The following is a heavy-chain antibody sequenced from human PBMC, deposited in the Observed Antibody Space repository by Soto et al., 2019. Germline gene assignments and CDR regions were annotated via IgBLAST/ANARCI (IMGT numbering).Heavy chain of an antibody. Sequence: GGSLRLSXGASGFPFNTHGMAWVRQAPGKGLEWVPGISGGGDRTQYADGVKGRFTISRDNSKNTLYLQMNSLRAEDTAVYYCARDGEVAATFAFDIWGQGTMVTVSS. CDR2: ISGGGDRT. CDR3: ARDGEVAATFAFDI. D-gene: IGHD2-15*01. V-gene: IGHV3-23*01. CDR1: GFPFNTHG. J-gene: IGHJ3*02.